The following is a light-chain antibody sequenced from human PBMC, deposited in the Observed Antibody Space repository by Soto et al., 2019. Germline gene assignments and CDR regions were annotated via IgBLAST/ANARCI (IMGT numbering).Light chain of an antibody. J-gene: IGLJ1*01. CDR1: ALTKQY. CDR2: KDS. CDR3: QSADISGPYV. Sequence: SYELTQPPSILVSPGQTARITCSGDALTKQYAYWYQQKPGHAPVLVIYKDSERPSGIPERFSGSSSGTTVTLTISGVQAEDDAAYYCQSADISGPYVFGIGTKVTVL. V-gene: IGLV3-25*03.